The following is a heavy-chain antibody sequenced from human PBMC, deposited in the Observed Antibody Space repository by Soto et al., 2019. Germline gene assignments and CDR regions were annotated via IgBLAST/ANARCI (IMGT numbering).Heavy chain of an antibody. D-gene: IGHD3-22*01. Sequence: ASVKVSCKASGYTFTGYYMHWVRQAPGQGLEWMGWINPNSGGTNYAQKFQGWVTMTRDTSISTAYMELSRLRSDDTAVYYCARSRYYDSSGYYSAWGQGTLVTVYS. V-gene: IGHV1-2*04. CDR2: INPNSGGT. CDR3: ARSRYYDSSGYYSA. CDR1: GYTFTGYY. J-gene: IGHJ5*02.